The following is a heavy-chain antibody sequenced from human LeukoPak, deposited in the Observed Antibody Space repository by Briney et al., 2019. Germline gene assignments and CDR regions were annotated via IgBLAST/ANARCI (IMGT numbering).Heavy chain of an antibody. CDR2: IIPIFGTA. Sequence: SVKVSCKASGGTFSSYAISWVRQAPGQGLEWMGGIIPIFGTANYAQKFQGRVTITTDESTSTAYMELSSLRSEDTAVYYCARGGGSGSYWGYYFDYWGQGTLVTVSS. CDR1: GGTFSSYA. V-gene: IGHV1-69*05. D-gene: IGHD1-26*01. J-gene: IGHJ4*02. CDR3: ARGGGSGSYWGYYFDY.